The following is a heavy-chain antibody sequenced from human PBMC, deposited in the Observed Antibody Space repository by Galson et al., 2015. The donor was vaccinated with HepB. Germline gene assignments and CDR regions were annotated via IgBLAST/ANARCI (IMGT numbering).Heavy chain of an antibody. V-gene: IGHV3-15*01. D-gene: IGHD3-22*01. CDR1: GFTFSNAW. CDR2: IRSKTDGGTT. J-gene: IGHJ4*02. CDR3: STAQLSAYYYDTRGFYDYFDY. Sequence: SLRLACAASGFTFSNAWMTWVRQAPGTGLEWVGRIRSKTDGGTTDYAAPVKGRFTISRDDSINTLYLQMNSLKTEDTAVYYCSTAQLSAYYYDTRGFYDYFDYWGQGSLVTVSS.